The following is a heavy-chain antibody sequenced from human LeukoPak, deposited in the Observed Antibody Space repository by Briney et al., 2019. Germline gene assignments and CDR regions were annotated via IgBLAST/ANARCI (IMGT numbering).Heavy chain of an antibody. CDR2: ISSSGSTI. CDR1: GFTFSDYY. J-gene: IGHJ5*02. Sequence: GGSLRLSCAVSGFTFSDYYMSWIRQAPGKGLEWVSYISSSGSTIYYADSVKGRFTISRDNAKNSLYLQMNSLRAEDTAVYYCAREMIVAPYNWFDPWGQGTLVTVSS. D-gene: IGHD3-22*01. CDR3: AREMIVAPYNWFDP. V-gene: IGHV3-11*01.